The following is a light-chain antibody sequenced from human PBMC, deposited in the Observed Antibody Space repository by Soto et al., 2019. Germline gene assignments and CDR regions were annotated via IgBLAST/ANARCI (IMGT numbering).Light chain of an antibody. CDR1: SSDVGSYNL. CDR3: CTYAGGTTWV. V-gene: IGLV2-23*01. CDR2: EGG. J-gene: IGLJ3*02. Sequence: QPASVSGSPGQSITISCTGTSSDVGSYNLVSWYQQHPGKAPKLMIYEGGKRPSGVSDRFSGSKSGNTASLTISGLQAEDEADYYCCTYAGGTTWVFGGGTKVTVL.